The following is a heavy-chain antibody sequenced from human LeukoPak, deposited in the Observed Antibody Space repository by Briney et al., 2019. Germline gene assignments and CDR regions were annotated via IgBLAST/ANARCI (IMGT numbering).Heavy chain of an antibody. CDR3: ARGRNAPPFYYYMDV. Sequence: PSETLSLTCTVSGGSISTYYWNWIRQPPGKGLEWIGYIYYSGTTNYNPSLKSRVSMSVDTSKNQFSLKLSSVTAADTAVYYCARGRNAPPFYYYMDVWGKGTTLTVSS. CDR2: IYYSGTT. J-gene: IGHJ6*03. CDR1: GGSISTYY. D-gene: IGHD4-11*01. V-gene: IGHV4-59*01.